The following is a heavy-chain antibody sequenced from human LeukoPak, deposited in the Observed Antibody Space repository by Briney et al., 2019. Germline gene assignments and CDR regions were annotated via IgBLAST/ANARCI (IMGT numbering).Heavy chain of an antibody. V-gene: IGHV1-69*13. Sequence: PGASVKVSCKASGGTFSSYAISWVRQAPGQGLEWMGGIIPIFGTANYAQKFQGRVTITADESASTAYMELSSLRSEDTAVYYCASSLSVDFWSGYPFDYWGQGPLVTVSS. CDR2: IIPIFGTA. CDR1: GGTFSSYA. CDR3: ASSLSVDFWSGYPFDY. D-gene: IGHD3-3*01. J-gene: IGHJ4*02.